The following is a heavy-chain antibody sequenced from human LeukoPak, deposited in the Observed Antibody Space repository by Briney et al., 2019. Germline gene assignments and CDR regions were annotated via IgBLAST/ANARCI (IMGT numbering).Heavy chain of an antibody. CDR3: ARATSYDFWSGQYFDY. D-gene: IGHD3-3*01. J-gene: IGHJ4*02. V-gene: IGHV3-21*01. CDR2: ISSSSSYI. Sequence: NPGGSLRLSCAASGSTFSSYSMNWVRQAPGKGLEWVSSISSSSSYIYYADSVKGRFTISRDNAKNSLYLQMNSLRAEDTAVYYCARATSYDFWSGQYFDYWGQGTLVTVSS. CDR1: GSTFSSYS.